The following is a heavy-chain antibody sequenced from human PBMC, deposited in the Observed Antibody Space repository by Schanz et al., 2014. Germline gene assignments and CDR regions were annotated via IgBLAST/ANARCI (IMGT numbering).Heavy chain of an antibody. Sequence: EVQVVESGGGLVQPGGSLRLSCAASGFSFVDAWMSWVRQALGRGLEWVATIKKDGSEKYNVDAVKGRFTISRDNAENSLYLEMTSLRGEDTAVYYCARENLNWEAFDIWGQGTVVTVSS. D-gene: IGHD7-27*01. V-gene: IGHV3-7*03. J-gene: IGHJ3*02. CDR2: IKKDGSEK. CDR3: ARENLNWEAFDI. CDR1: GFSFVDAW.